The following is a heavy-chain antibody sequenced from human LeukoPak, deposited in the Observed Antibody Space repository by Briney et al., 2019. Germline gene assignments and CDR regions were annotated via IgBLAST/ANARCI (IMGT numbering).Heavy chain of an antibody. D-gene: IGHD6-13*01. CDR3: ARDLSGYSSSWYDP. V-gene: IGHV1-18*01. CDR2: ISAYNGNT. Sequence: ASVKVSCKASGYTFTSYGISWVRQAPGQGLEWMGWISAYNGNTNYAQKLQGRVTMTTDTSTSTVYMELRSLRSDDTAVYYCARDLSGYSSSWYDPWGQGTLVTVSS. CDR1: GYTFTSYG. J-gene: IGHJ5*02.